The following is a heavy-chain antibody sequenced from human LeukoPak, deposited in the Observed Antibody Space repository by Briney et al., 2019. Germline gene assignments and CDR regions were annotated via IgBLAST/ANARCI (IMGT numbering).Heavy chain of an antibody. Sequence: ASVKVSCKTSGYTFTDSYKHWVRQAPGQGLEWMGRINPNSGDPNYPQKSQGRVTMTRDTSISTAYMEMSSLTSDDTAVYYCARSARHCNNGVCFTDYYIDLWGKGTTVIVSS. CDR2: INPNSGDP. V-gene: IGHV1-2*06. CDR1: GYTFTDSY. J-gene: IGHJ6*03. CDR3: ARSARHCNNGVCFTDYYIDL. D-gene: IGHD2-8*01.